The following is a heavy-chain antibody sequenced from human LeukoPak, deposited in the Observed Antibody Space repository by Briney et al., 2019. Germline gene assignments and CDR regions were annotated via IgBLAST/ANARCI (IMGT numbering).Heavy chain of an antibody. J-gene: IGHJ4*02. D-gene: IGHD4-11*01. CDR2: IYSGGDT. V-gene: IGHV3-66*01. CDR1: GVTVGNNY. CDR3: ARDPSAVRIGTHG. Sequence: GGSLRLSCAASGVTVGNNYMIWVRQAPGKGLEWVARIYSGGDTYYADSVKGRFTISRDSSKNTLFLQMNSLRVEDTAVYYCARDPSAVRIGTHGWGQGTLVTVSS.